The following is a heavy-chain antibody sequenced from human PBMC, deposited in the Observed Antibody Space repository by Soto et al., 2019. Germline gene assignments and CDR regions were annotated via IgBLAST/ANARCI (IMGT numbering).Heavy chain of an antibody. CDR3: ARGAKNIYAMDV. Sequence: EVQLVESGGGLVQPGGSLRLSCAASGFAFSTYWMHWVRQAPGKGLLCVARIKFDGSSTYSADSVKGRFTISRDDAKNTLYLQMNGLRVDDTAVYYCARGAKNIYAMDVWGQGTTVTVSS. V-gene: IGHV3-74*01. CDR1: GFAFSTYW. CDR2: IKFDGSST. J-gene: IGHJ6*02.